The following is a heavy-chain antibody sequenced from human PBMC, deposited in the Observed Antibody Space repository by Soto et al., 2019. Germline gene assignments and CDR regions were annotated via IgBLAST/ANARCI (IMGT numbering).Heavy chain of an antibody. CDR2: IYSGGLT. Sequence: GGSLRLSCAVSGLSVSSHYMSWVRQAPGKGLEWVSVIYSGGLTFYADSVKGRFTIARENSKNTLYLQMNDLRAEDTAVYFCAREALLSEYYYQQPYGMDVWGQGTTVTVS. J-gene: IGHJ6*02. D-gene: IGHD3-22*01. CDR1: GLSVSSHY. V-gene: IGHV3-53*01. CDR3: AREALLSEYYYQQPYGMDV.